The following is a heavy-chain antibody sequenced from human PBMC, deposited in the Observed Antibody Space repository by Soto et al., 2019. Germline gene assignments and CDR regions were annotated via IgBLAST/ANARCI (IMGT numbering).Heavy chain of an antibody. CDR3: TTDRGIVVVVAATYYGMDV. J-gene: IGHJ6*02. V-gene: IGHV3-15*07. D-gene: IGHD2-15*01. CDR2: IKSKTDGGTT. Sequence: GFTFSNAWMNWVRQAPGKGLEGVGRIKSKTDGGTTDYAAPVKGRFTISRDDSKNTLYLQMNSLKTEDTAVYYCTTDRGIVVVVAATYYGMDVWGQGTTVT. CDR1: GFTFSNAW.